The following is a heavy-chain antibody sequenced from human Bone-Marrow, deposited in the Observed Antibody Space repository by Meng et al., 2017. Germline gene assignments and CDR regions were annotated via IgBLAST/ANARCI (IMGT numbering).Heavy chain of an antibody. D-gene: IGHD4-23*01. CDR2: ISYDGSNK. CDR1: GFTFSSYA. J-gene: IGHJ4*02. V-gene: IGHV3-30*04. CDR3: ARDGQGDYGGNSFFDY. Sequence: GGSLRLSCAASGFTFSSYAMHWVRQAPGKGLEWVAVISYDGSNKYYADSVKGRFTISRDNSKNTLYLQMNSLRIEDTAVYFCARDGQGDYGGNSFFDYWGQGTLVTVSS.